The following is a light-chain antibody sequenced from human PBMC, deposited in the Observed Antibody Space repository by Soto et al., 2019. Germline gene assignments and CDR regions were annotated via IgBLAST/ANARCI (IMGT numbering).Light chain of an antibody. J-gene: IGLJ2*01. V-gene: IGLV2-14*01. CDR2: EVN. CDR3: SSYAGTKTLV. Sequence: QSALTQPASVSGSPGQSITISCTGTSSDVGAYNYVSWYQQHPGKAPKLMIYEVNYRPSGVSNRFSGSKSGNTASLTVSGLQAEDEAHYYCSSYAGTKTLVFGGGTKLTVL. CDR1: SSDVGAYNY.